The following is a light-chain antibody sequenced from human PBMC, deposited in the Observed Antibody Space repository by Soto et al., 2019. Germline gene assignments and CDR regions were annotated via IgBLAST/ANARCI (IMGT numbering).Light chain of an antibody. V-gene: IGKV3-15*01. CDR2: GIS. CDR3: QQYNKWPLT. Sequence: EIVMTQSPPTLSVSPGERATLSCRASQSVSSNLAWYQQKPGQAPRLLIYGISTRATGIPARFSGSGSGTEFTLTISSLQSEEFVVYYCQQYNKWPLTFGGGTKVEIK. CDR1: QSVSSN. J-gene: IGKJ4*01.